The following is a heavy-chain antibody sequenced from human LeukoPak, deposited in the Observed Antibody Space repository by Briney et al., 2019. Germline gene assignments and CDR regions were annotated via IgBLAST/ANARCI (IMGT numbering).Heavy chain of an antibody. D-gene: IGHD1-26*01. CDR3: ARPSGSYRQGLRYFDY. J-gene: IGHJ4*02. CDR1: GYSFTDYW. V-gene: IGHV5-51*01. Sequence: GESLKISCKGSGYSFTDYWIGWVRQMPGKGLEWMGIIYPGDPDTRYSPSFQGQVTISADKSISTAYLQWSGLKASDTAMYYCARPSGSYRQGLRYFDYWGQGTLVTVSS. CDR2: IYPGDPDT.